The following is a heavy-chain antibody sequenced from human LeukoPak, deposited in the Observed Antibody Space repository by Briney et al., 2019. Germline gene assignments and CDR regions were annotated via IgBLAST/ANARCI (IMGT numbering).Heavy chain of an antibody. V-gene: IGHV3-21*01. Sequence: GGSLRLSCAASGFTFSNYSMNWVRQAPGKGLEWVSSITSSSSYIYYADSVKGRFTISRDNAKNSLYLQMNSLRAEDTAVYYRARETDDSSGYYPNWFDPWGQGTLVTVSS. CDR2: ITSSSSYI. CDR3: ARETDDSSGYYPNWFDP. CDR1: GFTFSNYS. J-gene: IGHJ5*02. D-gene: IGHD3-22*01.